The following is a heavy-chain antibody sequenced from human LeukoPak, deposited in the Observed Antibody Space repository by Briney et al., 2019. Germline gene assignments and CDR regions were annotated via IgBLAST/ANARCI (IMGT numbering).Heavy chain of an antibody. J-gene: IGHJ4*02. Sequence: GGSLRLSCAASGFTFSSYAMSWVRQAPGKGLEWVSAISGSGGSTYYADSVKGRLTISRDDSKNTLYLQMNSLRAEDTAVYYCAKDLVAVAGYFDYWGQGTLVTVSS. CDR3: AKDLVAVAGYFDY. D-gene: IGHD6-19*01. CDR1: GFTFSSYA. CDR2: ISGSGGST. V-gene: IGHV3-23*01.